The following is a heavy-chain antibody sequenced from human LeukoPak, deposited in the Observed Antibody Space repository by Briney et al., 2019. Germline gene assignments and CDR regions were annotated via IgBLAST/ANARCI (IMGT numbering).Heavy chain of an antibody. CDR2: INPNSGGT. D-gene: IGHD2-2*01. Sequence: ASVKVSCKAPGYTFTGYYMHWVRQAPGQGLEWMGWINPNSGGTNYAQKFQGRVTMTRDTSISTAYMELSRLRSDDTAVYYCARTVVPAAMVDYYMDVWGKGTTVTVSS. CDR1: GYTFTGYY. J-gene: IGHJ6*03. V-gene: IGHV1-2*02. CDR3: ARTVVPAAMVDYYMDV.